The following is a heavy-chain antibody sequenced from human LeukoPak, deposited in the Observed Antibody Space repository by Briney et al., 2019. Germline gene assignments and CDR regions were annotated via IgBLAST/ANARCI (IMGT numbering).Heavy chain of an antibody. V-gene: IGHV1-69*05. CDR3: ATDAGSYEGDY. D-gene: IGHD1-26*01. Sequence: SVKVSCKSSGGTFSSYAISWVRQAPGQGLEWMGRIIPIFGTANYAQKFQGRVTITTDKSTSTAYMELSSLRSEDTAVYYCATDAGSYEGDYWGQGTLVTVSS. CDR1: GGTFSSYA. J-gene: IGHJ4*02. CDR2: IIPIFGTA.